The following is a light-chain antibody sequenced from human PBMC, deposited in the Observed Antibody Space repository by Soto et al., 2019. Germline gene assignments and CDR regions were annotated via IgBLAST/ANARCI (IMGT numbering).Light chain of an antibody. V-gene: IGKV1-12*01. CDR2: EAP. CDR1: QGVSSW. CDR3: QQANGFPRT. J-gene: IGKJ1*01. Sequence: DIQMTQSPSSVPASVGDRVTITCRASQGVSSWLAWYQQKPGKAPELLIYEAPSLRGGVPSRFSGSGSGTDFSLTISSLQPEDFATYYCQQANGFPRTFGQGTKVDI.